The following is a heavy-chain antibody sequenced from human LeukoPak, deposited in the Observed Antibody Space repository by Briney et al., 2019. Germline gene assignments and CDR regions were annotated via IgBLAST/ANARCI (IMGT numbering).Heavy chain of an antibody. V-gene: IGHV3-74*01. D-gene: IGHD3-16*01. J-gene: IGHJ6*04. CDR3: ARDPGYESWSPFWGGMDV. Sequence: PGGSLRLSCATSGFTFGSSWMHWVRQAPGKGLVWVSRITRDGSSTTYADSVKGRFTTSRDNAKNTLYLQMDSLRDEDTAVYYCARDPGYESWSPFWGGMDVWGNGTTVIVSS. CDR1: GFTFGSSW. CDR2: ITRDGSST.